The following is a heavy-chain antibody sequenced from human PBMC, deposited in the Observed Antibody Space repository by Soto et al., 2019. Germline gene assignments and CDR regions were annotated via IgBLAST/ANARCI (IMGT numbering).Heavy chain of an antibody. J-gene: IGHJ6*02. D-gene: IGHD4-17*01. Sequence: PSETLSLTCTVSGGSISSGDYYWSWIRQPPGKGLEWIGYIYYSGSTYYNPSLKSRVTISVDTSKNQFSLKLSSVTAADTAVYYCARDRGDYEDYYYYGMDVWGQGTTVTVSS. CDR1: GGSISSGDYY. CDR3: ARDRGDYEDYYYYGMDV. CDR2: IYYSGST. V-gene: IGHV4-30-4*01.